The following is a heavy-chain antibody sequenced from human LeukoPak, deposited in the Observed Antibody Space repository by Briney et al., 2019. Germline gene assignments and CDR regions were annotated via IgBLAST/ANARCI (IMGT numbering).Heavy chain of an antibody. D-gene: IGHD3-10*01. CDR1: GGTFSGYY. J-gene: IGHJ6*04. V-gene: IGHV4-34*01. Sequence: PSETLSLTCAVYGGTFSGYYWRWIRQPPRKGLEWIAEINHSGSTNYYPYPMSRGTISVRKNNNHFSLKLRSMTAAETAMYYCARGLYGSRGSVSYYITGNDVWGKGTTVTVSS. CDR3: ARGLYGSRGSVSYYITGNDV. CDR2: INHSGST.